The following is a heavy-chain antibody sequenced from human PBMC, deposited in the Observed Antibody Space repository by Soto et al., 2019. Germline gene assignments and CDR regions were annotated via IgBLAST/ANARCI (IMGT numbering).Heavy chain of an antibody. CDR3: AREGLPFGELPPLPSDP. CDR2: IWDDGSNK. Sequence: PGGSLRLSCAASGFTFSSYGMHWFRQAPGKGLEWVAVIWDDGSNKYYGDSVKGRFTISRDNSKNTLYLQMNSLRAEDTAVYYCAREGLPFGELPPLPSDPWGQGSLVTVSS. D-gene: IGHD3-10*01. J-gene: IGHJ5*02. V-gene: IGHV3-33*01. CDR1: GFTFSSYG.